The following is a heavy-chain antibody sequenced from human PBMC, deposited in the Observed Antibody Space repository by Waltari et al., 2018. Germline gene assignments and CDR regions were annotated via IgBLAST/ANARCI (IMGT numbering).Heavy chain of an antibody. V-gene: IGHV3-21*01. Sequence: EVQLVESGGGLVKPGGSLRLSCAASGFTFSSYSMNWVHQAPGKGLEWVSSISSSSSYIYYADSVKGRFTISRDNAKNSLYLQMNSLRAEDTAVYYCARGIAAAGTSYWGQGTLVTVSS. CDR3: ARGIAAAGTSY. J-gene: IGHJ4*02. CDR1: GFTFSSYS. CDR2: ISSSSSYI. D-gene: IGHD6-13*01.